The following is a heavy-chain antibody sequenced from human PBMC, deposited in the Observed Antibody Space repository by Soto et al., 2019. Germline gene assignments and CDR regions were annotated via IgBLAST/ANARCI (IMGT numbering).Heavy chain of an antibody. Sequence: GGSLRLSCAASGFTFSSYAMSWVRQAPGKGLEWVSSLSGSGASTYYTNHVRGRFTISRNNSKNKQNLQKNTLKAEDTAVYYCAKDLGYCISTSCYGTFDYWGQGT. CDR1: GFTFSSYA. CDR3: AKDLGYCISTSCYGTFDY. V-gene: IGHV3-23*01. J-gene: IGHJ4*02. D-gene: IGHD2-2*01. CDR2: LSGSGAST.